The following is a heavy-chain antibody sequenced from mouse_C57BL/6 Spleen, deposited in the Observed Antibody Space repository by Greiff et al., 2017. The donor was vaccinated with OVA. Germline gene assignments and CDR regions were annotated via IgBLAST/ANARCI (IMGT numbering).Heavy chain of an antibody. CDR3: AFYGSSSYWYFDV. CDR2: IYPGDGDT. D-gene: IGHD1-1*01. CDR1: GYAFSSSW. J-gene: IGHJ1*03. Sequence: VKLQESGPELVKPGASVKISCKASGYAFSSSWMNWVKQRPGKGLEWIGRIYPGDGDTNYNGKFKGKATLTADKSSSTAYMQLSSLTSEDSAVYFCAFYGSSSYWYFDVWGTGTTVTVSS. V-gene: IGHV1-82*01.